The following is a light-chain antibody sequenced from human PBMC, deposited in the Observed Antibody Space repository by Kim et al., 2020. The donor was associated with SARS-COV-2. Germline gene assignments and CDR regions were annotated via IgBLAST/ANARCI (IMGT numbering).Light chain of an antibody. CDR2: WTD. V-gene: IGLV1-47*01. J-gene: IGLJ3*02. CDR3: AAWDDGLSDLV. CDR1: RSNIGNNN. Sequence: QSVLTQPPSASGTPGQRVTISCSGSRSNIGNNNVYWYQQLPGTAPNLLIYWTDQRPSGVPDRFSGSKSGTSASLAISGLRSEDEADYYCAAWDDGLSDLVFGGGTQLTVL.